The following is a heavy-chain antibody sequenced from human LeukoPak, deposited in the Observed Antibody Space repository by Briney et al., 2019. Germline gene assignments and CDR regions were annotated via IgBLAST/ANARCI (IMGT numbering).Heavy chain of an antibody. CDR2: INAGNGNT. CDR3: ARSRYCSGGSCYSLGDY. CDR1: GYTFTSYA. Sequence: EASVKVSCKASGYTFTSYAMHWVRQAPGQRLEWMGWINAGNGNTKYSQKFQGRVTITRDTSASTAYMELSSLRSEDTAVYYCARSRYCSGGSCYSLGDYWGQGTLVTVSS. V-gene: IGHV1-3*01. J-gene: IGHJ4*02. D-gene: IGHD2-15*01.